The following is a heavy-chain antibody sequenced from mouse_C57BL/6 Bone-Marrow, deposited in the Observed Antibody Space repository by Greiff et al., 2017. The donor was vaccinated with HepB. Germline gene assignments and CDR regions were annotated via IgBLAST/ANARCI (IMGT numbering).Heavy chain of an antibody. J-gene: IGHJ1*03. CDR3: SRSDYYGKGYWYFDV. V-gene: IGHV1-76*01. CDR1: GYTFTDYY. CDR2: IYPGSGNT. D-gene: IGHD1-1*01. Sequence: QVQLQQSGAELVRPGASVKLSCKASGYTFTDYYINWVKQRPGQGLEWIARIYPGSGNTYYNEKFKGKATLTAEKSSSTAYMQLSSLTSEDSAVYFCSRSDYYGKGYWYFDVWGTGTTVTVSS.